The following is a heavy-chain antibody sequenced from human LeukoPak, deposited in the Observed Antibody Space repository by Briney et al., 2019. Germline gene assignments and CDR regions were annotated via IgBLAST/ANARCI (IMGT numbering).Heavy chain of an antibody. V-gene: IGHV1-8*03. J-gene: IGHJ3*02. CDR1: GYTFTSYD. CDR3: ARGVTAAGDAFDI. CDR2: MNPNSGNT. Sequence: ASVKVSCKASGYTFTSYDINWVRQATGQGLEWMGWMNPNSGNTGYAQKFQGGVTITRNTSISTAYMELSSLRSEDTAVYYCARGVTAAGDAFDIWGQGTMVTVSS. D-gene: IGHD6-13*01.